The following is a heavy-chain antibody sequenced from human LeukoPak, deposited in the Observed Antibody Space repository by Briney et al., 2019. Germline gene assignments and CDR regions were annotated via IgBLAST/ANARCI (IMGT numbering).Heavy chain of an antibody. CDR3: ARVPAGYGPYYFDY. J-gene: IGHJ4*02. Sequence: ASVKVSCKASGYTFSGHYIHWVRHAPGQGLEWMGWINPNSGGTNYAQKFQGRVTMTRDTSISTAYMELSSLRSDDTAVYYCARVPAGYGPYYFDYWGQGTLVTVSS. V-gene: IGHV1-2*02. D-gene: IGHD5-18*01. CDR2: INPNSGGT. CDR1: GYTFSGHY.